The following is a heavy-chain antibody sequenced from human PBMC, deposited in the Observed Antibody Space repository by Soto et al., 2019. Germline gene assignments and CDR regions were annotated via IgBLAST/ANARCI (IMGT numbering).Heavy chain of an antibody. V-gene: IGHV1-69*01. Sequence: QVQLVQSGAEVKKPGSSVKVSCKASGVTFSRQDMRWVRQAPGQGLEWMGGIIPLLGITDYGQKFQGRITIAADESTGTAYMDLRGLRSEDTAVYYCARDPRSITGTTSSEDFQHWGQGTLVSVSS. J-gene: IGHJ1*01. CDR3: ARDPRSITGTTSSEDFQH. D-gene: IGHD1-20*01. CDR2: IIPLLGIT. CDR1: GVTFSRQD.